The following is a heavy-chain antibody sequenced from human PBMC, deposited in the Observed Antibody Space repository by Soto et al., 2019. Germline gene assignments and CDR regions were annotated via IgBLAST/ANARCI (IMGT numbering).Heavy chain of an antibody. Sequence: ASVKVSCKASGYTFTDSYMHWVRQAPGQGLEWMGWINPKSGGTNYAQKFQGRVTMTRVTSISTAYMELSSLRSEDTAVYYCARVTLPGIAAAGFDYWGQGTLVTV. CDR2: INPKSGGT. D-gene: IGHD6-13*01. CDR1: GYTFTDSY. CDR3: ARVTLPGIAAAGFDY. J-gene: IGHJ4*02. V-gene: IGHV1-2*02.